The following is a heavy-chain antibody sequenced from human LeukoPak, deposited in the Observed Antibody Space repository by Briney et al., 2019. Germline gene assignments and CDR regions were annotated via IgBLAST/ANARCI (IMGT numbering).Heavy chain of an antibody. CDR2: INPNSGGT. Sequence: ASVKVSCKASGYTFTSYDINWVRQAPGQGLEWMGWINPNSGGTNYAQKFQGRVTMTRDTSISTAYMELSRLRSDDTAVYYCARHAAGSYSGYDRWGQGTLVTVSS. CDR1: GYTFTSYD. J-gene: IGHJ4*02. V-gene: IGHV1-2*02. CDR3: ARHAAGSYSGYDR. D-gene: IGHD5-12*01.